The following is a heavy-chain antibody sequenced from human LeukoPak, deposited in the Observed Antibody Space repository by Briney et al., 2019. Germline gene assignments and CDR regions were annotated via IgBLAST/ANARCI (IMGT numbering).Heavy chain of an antibody. CDR1: EGTFNNYA. CDR3: ARARHRWYRGAFDI. D-gene: IGHD6-13*01. Sequence: GASVKVSCKTPEGTFNNYAITWVRQAPGQGFEWMGVFIPIFGTANYAQKFQGRVTITADKSTSTAFLELSSLTSDDTAIYYCARARHRWYRGAFDIWGQGTMVTVSS. CDR2: FIPIFGTA. V-gene: IGHV1-69*06. J-gene: IGHJ3*02.